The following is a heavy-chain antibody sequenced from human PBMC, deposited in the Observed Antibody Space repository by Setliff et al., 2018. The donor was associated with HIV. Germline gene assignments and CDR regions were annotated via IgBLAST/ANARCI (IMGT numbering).Heavy chain of an antibody. CDR2: IYYSGST. V-gene: IGHV4-39*07. CDR3: ARKGDSSGYYYNY. Sequence: PSETLSLTCTVSGGSISSSNYYWGWIRQPPGKGLEWIGSIYYSGSTYYNPSLKSRVTISVDTSKNQFSLKLSSVTAADTAVYYCARKGDSSGYYYNYWGQGTLVTVSS. J-gene: IGHJ4*02. CDR1: GGSISSSNYY. D-gene: IGHD3-22*01.